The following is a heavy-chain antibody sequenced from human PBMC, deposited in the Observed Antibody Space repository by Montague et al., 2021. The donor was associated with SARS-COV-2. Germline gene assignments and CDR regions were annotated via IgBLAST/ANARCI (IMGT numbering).Heavy chain of an antibody. CDR2: INHGRIT. J-gene: IGHJ6*03. CDR3: ARLRDGVVPSPILGVGPYYSYYFIDV. CDR1: GGSFSGYH. D-gene: IGHD3-10*01. Sequence: SETLSLTCAVYGGSFSGYHWNWIRQPPGKGLEWIGEINHGRITNYNPSLKSRLTISADTSKNQFSLKLTSVAAADTAVYYCARLRDGVVPSPILGVGPYYSYYFIDVWGKGTTVTVSS. V-gene: IGHV4-34*01.